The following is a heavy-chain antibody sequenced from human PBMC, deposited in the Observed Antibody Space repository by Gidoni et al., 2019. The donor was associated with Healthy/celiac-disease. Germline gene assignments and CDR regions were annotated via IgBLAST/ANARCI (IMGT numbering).Heavy chain of an antibody. CDR1: GFPFCSYG. CDR3: AKGRKQWLVTTQPFDY. D-gene: IGHD6-19*01. J-gene: IGHJ4*02. CDR2: ISYDGSNK. Sequence: VQLVESGRGVVQPGRSLRLSCAASGFPFCSYGMHWVRQAPGKGLEWVAVISYDGSNKYYADSVKGRFTISRDNSKNTLYLQMNSLRAEDTAVYYCAKGRKQWLVTTQPFDYWGQGTLVTVSS. V-gene: IGHV3-30*18.